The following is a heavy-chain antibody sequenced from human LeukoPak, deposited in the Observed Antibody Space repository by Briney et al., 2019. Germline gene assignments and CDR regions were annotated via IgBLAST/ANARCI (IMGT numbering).Heavy chain of an antibody. CDR2: ISGSGGST. CDR3: ANPDVDAFDI. Sequence: GGSLRLSCAASGFTFSSYAMSWVRQAPGKGLEWVSAISGSGGSTYYADSVKGRFTISRNNSTNTLYLQMNSLRAEDTAVYYCANPDVDAFDIWGQGTMVTVSS. V-gene: IGHV3-23*01. J-gene: IGHJ3*02. CDR1: GFTFSSYA.